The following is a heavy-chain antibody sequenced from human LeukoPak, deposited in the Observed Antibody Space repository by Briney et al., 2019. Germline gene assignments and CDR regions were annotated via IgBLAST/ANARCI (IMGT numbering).Heavy chain of an antibody. D-gene: IGHD3-3*01. J-gene: IGHJ4*02. CDR1: GGSISSYY. V-gene: IGHV4-59*08. CDR2: MYYSGST. CDR3: ARLGAGYDFWSGYYSGGIHYFDY. Sequence: PSETLSLTCTVSGGSISSYYWSWIRQPPGKGLEWIGYMYYSGSTNYNPSLKSRVTISVDTSKNQFSLKLSSVTAADTAVYYCARLGAGYDFWSGYYSGGIHYFDYWGEGTLVTVSS.